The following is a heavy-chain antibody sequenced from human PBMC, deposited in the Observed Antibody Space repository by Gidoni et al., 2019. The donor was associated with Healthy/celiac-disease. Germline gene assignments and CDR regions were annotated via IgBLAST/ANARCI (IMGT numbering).Heavy chain of an antibody. D-gene: IGHD4-17*01. CDR1: GYTFTGYY. V-gene: IGHV1-2*02. J-gene: IGHJ4*02. CDR2: INPNSGGT. CDR3: ARAPDDYGDRGFDY. Sequence: QVQLVQSGAEVKKPGASVKVSCKASGYTFTGYYMHWVRQAPGQGLEWMGWINPNSGGTNYAQKCQGRVTMTRDTSISTAYMELSRLRSDGTAVYYCARAPDDYGDRGFDYWGQGTLVTVSS.